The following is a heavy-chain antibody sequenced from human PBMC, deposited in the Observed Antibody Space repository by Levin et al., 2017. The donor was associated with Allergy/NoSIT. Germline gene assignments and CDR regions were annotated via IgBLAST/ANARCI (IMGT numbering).Heavy chain of an antibody. CDR3: ARVPRNYYFDY. J-gene: IGHJ4*02. CDR1: GFTFSSYS. CDR2: ITSSSSYI. Sequence: LSLTCAASGFTFSSYSMNWVSQAPGKGLEWVSSITSSSSYIYYADSVKGRFTISRDNAKNSLYLQMNSLRAEDTAVYYCARVPRNYYFDYWGQGTLVTVSS. D-gene: IGHD1-1*01. V-gene: IGHV3-21*01.